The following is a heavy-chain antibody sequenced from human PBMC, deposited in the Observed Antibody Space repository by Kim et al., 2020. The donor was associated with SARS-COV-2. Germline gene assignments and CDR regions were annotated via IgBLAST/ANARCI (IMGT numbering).Heavy chain of an antibody. CDR2: ITKSSTTI. CDR1: GFSFSAYD. J-gene: IGHJ3*01. CDR3: VRDRMGGAFDV. V-gene: IGHV3-48*02. D-gene: IGHD3-16*01. Sequence: GGSLRLSCATSGFSFSAYDMNWVRQAPGKGLEWLSFITKSSTTIYYADSVKGRFTISRDNAKNSLYLQMNSLRDEDTAVYYCVRDRMGGAFDVWGQGTMGTVSS.